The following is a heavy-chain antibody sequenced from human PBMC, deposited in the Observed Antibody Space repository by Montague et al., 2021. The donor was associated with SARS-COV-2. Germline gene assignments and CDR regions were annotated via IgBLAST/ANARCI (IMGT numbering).Heavy chain of an antibody. CDR1: GFTFSTYT. CDR2: ITASSIYI. Sequence: SLRLSCAASGFTFSTYTMNWVRQAPGQGLEWVSSITASSIYIYYADSVKGRFTISRDNAKNSLYLQMNSLRAEDTAVYHCTRDAFTMIIDAFNIWGQGTKVTVSS. J-gene: IGHJ3*02. V-gene: IGHV3-21*01. D-gene: IGHD3-22*01. CDR3: TRDAFTMIIDAFNI.